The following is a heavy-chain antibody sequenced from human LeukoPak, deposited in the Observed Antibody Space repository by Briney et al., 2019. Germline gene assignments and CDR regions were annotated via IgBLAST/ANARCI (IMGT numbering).Heavy chain of an antibody. CDR1: RFTFSTYT. V-gene: IGHV3-30*04. Sequence: GGSLRLSCAASRFTFSTYTMHWVRQAPGKGLEWVAVISYDGSNKYYADSVKGRFTISRDNSKNTLYLQMNSLRAEDTAVYYCARESAPDYGGNFGNWGQGTLVTVSS. CDR2: ISYDGSNK. CDR3: ARESAPDYGGNFGN. D-gene: IGHD4-23*01. J-gene: IGHJ4*02.